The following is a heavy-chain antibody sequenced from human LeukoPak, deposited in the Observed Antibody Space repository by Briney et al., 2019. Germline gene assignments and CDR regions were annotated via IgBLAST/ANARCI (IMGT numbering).Heavy chain of an antibody. CDR1: GFIFNTYA. CDR2: ISGSGGNT. V-gene: IGHV3-23*01. CDR3: AKDRGDIVVVPAADY. J-gene: IGHJ4*02. D-gene: IGHD2-2*01. Sequence: PGGSLRLSCAAAGFIFNTYAMSWVRQAPGKGLEWVSAISGSGGNTYYADSVKGRFTISRDNSKNTLYLQMNSLRAEDTAVYYCAKDRGDIVVVPAADYWGQGTLVTVSS.